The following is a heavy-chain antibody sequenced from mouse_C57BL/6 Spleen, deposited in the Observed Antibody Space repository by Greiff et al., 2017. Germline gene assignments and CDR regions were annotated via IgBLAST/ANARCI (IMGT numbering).Heavy chain of an antibody. Sequence: QVQLQQPGAELVKPGASVKMSCKASGYTFTSYWITWVKQRPGQGLEWIGDIYPGSGSTNYNEKFKSKATLTVDTSSSTAYMQLSSLTSEDSAVXYCARRGRGAWYFDVWGTGTTVTVSS. CDR2: IYPGSGST. CDR3: ARRGRGAWYFDV. CDR1: GYTFTSYW. J-gene: IGHJ1*03. D-gene: IGHD3-3*01. V-gene: IGHV1-55*01.